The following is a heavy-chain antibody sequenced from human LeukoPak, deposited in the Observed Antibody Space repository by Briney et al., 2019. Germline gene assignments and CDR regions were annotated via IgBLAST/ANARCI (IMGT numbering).Heavy chain of an antibody. CDR2: INHSGST. CDR1: GGSFSGYY. V-gene: IGHV4-34*01. J-gene: IGHJ2*01. CDR3: ARQYIDILTGYHRGELYWYFDL. D-gene: IGHD3-9*01. Sequence: SETLSLTCAVYGGSFSGYYWSWIRQPPGKGLEWIGEINHSGSTNYNPSLKSRVTISVDTSKNQFSLKLSSVTAADTAVYYCARQYIDILTGYHRGELYWYFDLWGRGTLVTVSS.